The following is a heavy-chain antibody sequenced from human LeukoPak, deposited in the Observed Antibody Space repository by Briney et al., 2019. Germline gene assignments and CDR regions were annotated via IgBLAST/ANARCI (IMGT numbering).Heavy chain of an antibody. J-gene: IGHJ4*02. CDR3: ARDEMWGYYGSGSYYFSDFDY. D-gene: IGHD3-10*01. CDR1: GLTFSNSW. V-gene: IGHV3-21*01. CDR2: ISSSSSYI. Sequence: GGSLRLSCVASGLTFSNSWMTWVRQAPGKGLEWVSSISSSSSYIYYADSVKGRFTISRDNAKNSLYLQMNSLRAEDTAVYYCARDEMWGYYGSGSYYFSDFDYWGQGTLVTVSS.